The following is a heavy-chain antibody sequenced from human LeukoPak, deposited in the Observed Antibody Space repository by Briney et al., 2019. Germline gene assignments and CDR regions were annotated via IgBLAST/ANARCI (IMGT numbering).Heavy chain of an antibody. Sequence: PGGSLILSCAASGFTFSSYSMHWVRQAPGKGLEWVAVISYDGSNKYYADSVKGRFTISRDNSKNTLYLQMNSLRAEDTAVYYCARERKGPIAARRGGFDYWGQGTLVTVSS. D-gene: IGHD6-6*01. CDR1: GFTFSSYS. J-gene: IGHJ4*02. CDR3: ARERKGPIAARRGGFDY. V-gene: IGHV3-30-3*01. CDR2: ISYDGSNK.